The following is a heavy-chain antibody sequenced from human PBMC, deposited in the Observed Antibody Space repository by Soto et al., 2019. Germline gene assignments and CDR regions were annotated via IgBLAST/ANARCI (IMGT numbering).Heavy chain of an antibody. V-gene: IGHV3-23*01. J-gene: IGHJ4*02. Sequence: GGSLRLSCAASGFTFSSYAMSWVRQAPGKGLEWVSAISGSGGSTYYADSVKGRFTISRDNSKNTLYLQMNSLRAEDTAVYYCAKDPHIHRSGSYFDYWGQGTLVTVSS. CDR3: AKDPHIHRSGSYFDY. CDR1: GFTFSSYA. CDR2: ISGSGGST. D-gene: IGHD1-26*01.